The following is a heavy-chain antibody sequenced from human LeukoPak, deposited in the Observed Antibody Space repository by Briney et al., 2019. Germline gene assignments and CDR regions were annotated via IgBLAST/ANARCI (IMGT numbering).Heavy chain of an antibody. Sequence: PGGSLRLSCAASGFTVSSNYMSWVRQAPGKGLEWVSAISGSGGSTYYADSVKGRFTISRDNSKNTLYLQMNSLRAEDTAVYYCARDFPANYYDSSGYDYWGQGTLVTVSS. CDR3: ARDFPANYYDSSGYDY. CDR2: ISGSGGST. V-gene: IGHV3-23*01. J-gene: IGHJ4*02. CDR1: GFTVSSNY. D-gene: IGHD3-22*01.